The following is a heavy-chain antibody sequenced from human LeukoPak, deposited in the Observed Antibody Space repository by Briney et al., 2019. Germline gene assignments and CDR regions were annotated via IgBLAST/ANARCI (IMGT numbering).Heavy chain of an antibody. CDR1: GYTFTSYG. CDR3: ARDGDTAMVSFYDI. CDR2: IIPMFGTP. J-gene: IGHJ3*02. D-gene: IGHD5-18*01. Sequence: SVKVSCKASGYTFTSYGISWVRQAPGQGLEWMGGIIPMFGTPNYAQKFQGRVTITADESTNTAYMELSSLTYEDTAMYYCARDGDTAMVSFYDIWGQGTKVTVSS. V-gene: IGHV1-69*13.